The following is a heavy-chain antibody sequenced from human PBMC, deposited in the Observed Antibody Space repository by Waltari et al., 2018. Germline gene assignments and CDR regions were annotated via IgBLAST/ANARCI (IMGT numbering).Heavy chain of an antibody. J-gene: IGHJ3*02. V-gene: IGHV4-34*01. D-gene: IGHD3-9*01. CDR1: GGSFSGYY. CDR2: INHSGST. Sequence: QVQLQQWGAGLLKPSETLSLTCAVYGGSFSGYYWSWIRQPPGKGLEWSGEINHSGSTNYTPSLRSRVTISVDTSKNQLSLKLCSVTAADTAVYYCARGSTIADAFDIWGQGTTVTVSS. CDR3: ARGSTIADAFDI.